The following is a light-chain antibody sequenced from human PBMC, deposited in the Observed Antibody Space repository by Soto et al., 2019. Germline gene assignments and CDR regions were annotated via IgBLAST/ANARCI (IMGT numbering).Light chain of an antibody. CDR3: QQDGSSPPWS. Sequence: EIVLTQSPGTLSLSPGERATLSCRASQSVSSSYLAWYQQKPGQAPRLLIYGASSRATGIPDRFSGSGSGTDFTLPIIRLEPEDFAVYYCQQDGSSPPWSFGQGTRVEIK. CDR2: GAS. J-gene: IGKJ1*01. CDR1: QSVSSSY. V-gene: IGKV3-20*01.